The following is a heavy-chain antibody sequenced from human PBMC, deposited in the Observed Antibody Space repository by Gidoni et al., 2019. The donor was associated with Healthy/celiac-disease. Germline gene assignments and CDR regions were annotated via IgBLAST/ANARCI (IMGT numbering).Heavy chain of an antibody. J-gene: IGHJ4*02. CDR1: GGTFSSYA. CDR3: ARGGLATVSRPTPFDY. Sequence: QVQLVQSGAEVKKPGSSVKVSCKASGGTFSSYAISWVRQAPGQGLEWMGGLIPIGGTANYAQKFQGRVTITADESTSTAYMELSSLRSEDTAVYYCARGGLATVSRPTPFDYWGQGTLVTVSS. D-gene: IGHD4-17*01. V-gene: IGHV1-69*01. CDR2: LIPIGGTA.